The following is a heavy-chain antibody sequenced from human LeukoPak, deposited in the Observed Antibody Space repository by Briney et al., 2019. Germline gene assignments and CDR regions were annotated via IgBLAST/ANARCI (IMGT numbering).Heavy chain of an antibody. V-gene: IGHV4-59*01. D-gene: IGHD1-1*01. J-gene: IGHJ5*02. CDR3: VIHGTSGTNLNWFDP. Sequence: SETLSLTCTVSGASINSSYWSGIRQPPGKGLEWIGYIYYSGSTNYNPSLKSRVTISVDTSKNQFSLKLSSVTAADTAVYYCVIHGTSGTNLNWFDPWGQGTLSPSPQ. CDR2: IYYSGST. CDR1: GASINSSY.